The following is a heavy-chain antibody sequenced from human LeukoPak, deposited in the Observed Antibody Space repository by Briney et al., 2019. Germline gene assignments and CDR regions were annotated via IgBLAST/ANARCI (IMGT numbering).Heavy chain of an antibody. V-gene: IGHV3-7*01. D-gene: IGHD2-8*01. Sequence: GSLRLSCSASGFTFSSHWMGWVRQAPGEGLEWVAKIKQDGSEKYYVDSVKGRFTISRDNAKNSLYLQMNSLRAEDTAVYYCARFCIYSTNGVCHPLDYWGQGTLVTVSS. CDR1: GFTFSSHW. J-gene: IGHJ4*02. CDR3: ARFCIYSTNGVCHPLDY. CDR2: IKQDGSEK.